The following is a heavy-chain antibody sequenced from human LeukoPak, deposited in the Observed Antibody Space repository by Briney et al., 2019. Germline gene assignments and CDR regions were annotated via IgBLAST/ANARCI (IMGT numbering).Heavy chain of an antibody. D-gene: IGHD2-15*01. J-gene: IGHJ5*02. CDR2: IYYSGST. V-gene: IGHV4-39*01. CDR3: ARGRPQPVYCSGGSCYGDPNWFDP. CDR1: GGSISSSSYY. Sequence: SETLSLTCTVSGGSISSSSYYWGWIRQPPGNGLEWIGSIYYSGSTYYNPSLKSRVTISVDTSKNQFSLKLSSVTAADTAVYYCARGRPQPVYCSGGSCYGDPNWFDPWGQGTLVTVSS.